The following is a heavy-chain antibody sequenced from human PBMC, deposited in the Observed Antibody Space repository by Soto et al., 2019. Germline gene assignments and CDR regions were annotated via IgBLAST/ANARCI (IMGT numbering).Heavy chain of an antibody. CDR3: ARASVVVVDGFDY. J-gene: IGHJ4*02. CDR1: GFTFSSFE. Sequence: LRLSCAASGFTFSSFEMNWVRQAPGKGLEWVSYISTSGSTVYYADSVKGRFTISRDNAKNSLYLQMNSLRAEDTAVYYCARASVVVVDGFDYWGQGTLVTVSS. V-gene: IGHV3-48*03. D-gene: IGHD2-15*01. CDR2: ISTSGSTV.